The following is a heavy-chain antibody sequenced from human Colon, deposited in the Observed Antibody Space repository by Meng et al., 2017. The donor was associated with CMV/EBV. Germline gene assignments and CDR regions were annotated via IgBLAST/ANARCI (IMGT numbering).Heavy chain of an antibody. CDR3: AVQPCYDGYCYFDY. D-gene: IGHD5-18*01. Sequence: QVQLQESGPGLVKPSETLSLTCTVSGGSFSHYYWSWIRQPAGKGPEWIGRIYIRGGTNYNPSLKSRVTMSVDTSKNQFSLKLSSVTAADTAVYYCAVQPCYDGYCYFDYWGQGTLVTVSS. CDR2: IYIRGGT. CDR1: GGSFSHYY. J-gene: IGHJ4*02. V-gene: IGHV4-4*07.